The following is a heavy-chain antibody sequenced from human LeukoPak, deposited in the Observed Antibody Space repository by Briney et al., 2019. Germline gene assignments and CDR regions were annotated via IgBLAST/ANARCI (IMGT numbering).Heavy chain of an antibody. CDR1: GGSISSYY. V-gene: IGHV4-59*01. Sequence: PSETLSLTCTVSGGSISSYYWSWIRQPPGKGLEWIGYIYYSGSTNYNPSLKSRVTISVDTSKNQFSLKLISVTAADTAVYYCARKDYYDSSGYYDYWGQGTLVTVSS. J-gene: IGHJ4*02. D-gene: IGHD3-22*01. CDR2: IYYSGST. CDR3: ARKDYYDSSGYYDY.